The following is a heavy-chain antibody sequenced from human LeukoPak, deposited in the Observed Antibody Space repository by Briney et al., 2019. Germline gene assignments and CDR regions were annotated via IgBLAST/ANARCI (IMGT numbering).Heavy chain of an antibody. Sequence: GGSLRLSCAASGFTFDEYGMSWVRQAPGKGLEWVSSINWDGGSTAYADSVQGRFTISTDNAKNSLHLQIKSLRAEDTALYYCARDSFSGSSLDYWGRGTLVTVSS. CDR1: GFTFDEYG. V-gene: IGHV3-20*04. J-gene: IGHJ4*02. CDR3: ARDSFSGSSLDY. CDR2: INWDGGST. D-gene: IGHD1-26*01.